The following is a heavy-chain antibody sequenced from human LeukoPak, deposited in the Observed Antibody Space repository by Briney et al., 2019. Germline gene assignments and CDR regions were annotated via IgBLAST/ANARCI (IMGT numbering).Heavy chain of an antibody. V-gene: IGHV3-23*01. Sequence: GGSLRLSCAASGFTFSTYSMNWVRQAPGKGLEWVSDVSGSGTSTNYADSVKGRLTISRDNSKNTLYLQMNNLRAEDTAVYYCAKVGRASWAPYYFDYWGQGTLVTVSS. CDR1: GFTFSTYS. CDR3: AKVGRASWAPYYFDY. CDR2: VSGSGTST. D-gene: IGHD2-2*01. J-gene: IGHJ4*02.